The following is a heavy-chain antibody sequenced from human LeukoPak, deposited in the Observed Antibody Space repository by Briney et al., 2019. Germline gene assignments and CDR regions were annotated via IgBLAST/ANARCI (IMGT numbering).Heavy chain of an antibody. D-gene: IGHD1-26*01. J-gene: IGHJ4*02. CDR2: INHSGST. CDR3: ARDHGIVGATGFGY. CDR1: GGSFSGYY. Sequence: KPSETLSLTCAVYGGSFSGYYWSWIRQPPGKGLEWIGEINHSGSTNYNPSLKSRVTISVDTSRNQFSLKLSSVTAADTAVYYCARDHGIVGATGFGYWGQGTLVTVSS. V-gene: IGHV4-34*01.